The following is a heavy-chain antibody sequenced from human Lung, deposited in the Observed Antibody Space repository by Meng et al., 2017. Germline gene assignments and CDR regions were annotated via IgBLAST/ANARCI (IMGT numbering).Heavy chain of an antibody. Sequence: GGSLRPSCAALGFTFSSYGMHWVRQAPGKGLEWVAVIWYDGSNKYYADSVKGRFTISRDNSKNTLYLQMNSLRAEDTAVYYCARDFVGVWGSYPTYGMDVWGQGTTVTVSS. CDR2: IWYDGSNK. D-gene: IGHD3-16*02. CDR3: ARDFVGVWGSYPTYGMDV. CDR1: GFTFSSYG. V-gene: IGHV3-33*01. J-gene: IGHJ6*02.